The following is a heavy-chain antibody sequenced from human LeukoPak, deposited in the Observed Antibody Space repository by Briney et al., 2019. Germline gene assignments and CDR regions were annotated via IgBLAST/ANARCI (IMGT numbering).Heavy chain of an antibody. V-gene: IGHV3-23*01. D-gene: IGHD2-2*01. CDR2: ISGNGGSS. CDR1: GFTFSSYA. Sequence: PGGSLRLSCAASGFTFSSYAINWVRQVPGKGLQWVSAISGNGGSSYYADSVKGRFTISRDNSKNTLYLQMNSLRVEDTALYYCAKDIVVVPAAADAFDIWGQGTMVTVSS. J-gene: IGHJ3*02. CDR3: AKDIVVVPAAADAFDI.